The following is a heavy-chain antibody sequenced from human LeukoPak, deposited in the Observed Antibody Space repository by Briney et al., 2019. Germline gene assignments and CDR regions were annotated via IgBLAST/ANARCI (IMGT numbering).Heavy chain of an antibody. Sequence: SETLSLTCTVSGDSINRTDYYWGWIRQSPGKGLQWVASIYNSVVTFYNPSLRSRIITSLDTSKSQFSLRLTSVTAADSAVYYCASHSITLYGVVVTHYFDSWGPGTLVTVSS. CDR2: IYNSVVT. D-gene: IGHD3-3*01. V-gene: IGHV4-39*01. J-gene: IGHJ4*02. CDR3: ASHSITLYGVVVTHYFDS. CDR1: GDSINRTDYY.